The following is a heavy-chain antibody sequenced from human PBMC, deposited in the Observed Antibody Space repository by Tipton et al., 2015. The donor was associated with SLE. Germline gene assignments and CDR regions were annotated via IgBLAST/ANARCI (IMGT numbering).Heavy chain of an antibody. CDR3: ARGYRAMFDY. J-gene: IGHJ4*02. D-gene: IGHD2-2*01. CDR2: IYYSWST. V-gene: IGHV4-59*11. CDR1: GGSISSHY. Sequence: TLSLTCTVSGGSISSHYWSWIRQPPGKGLEWIGYIYYSWSTNYNPSLKSRVTISVDTSKNQFSLKLSSVTAADTAVYYCARGYRAMFDYWGQGTLVTVSS.